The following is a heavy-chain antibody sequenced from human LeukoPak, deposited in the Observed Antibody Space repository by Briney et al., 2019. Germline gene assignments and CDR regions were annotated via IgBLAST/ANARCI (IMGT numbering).Heavy chain of an antibody. Sequence: GGSLRLSCAASGFTFSSYTMRWVRQAPGKGLEWVSAISGSGGSTYYTDSVKGRFTISRDNSKNTLYLQMNSLRADDAALYYCAKGLLLWFGEPGGFDYWGQGTLVTVSS. CDR1: GFTFSSYT. CDR2: ISGSGGST. J-gene: IGHJ4*02. V-gene: IGHV3-23*01. D-gene: IGHD3-10*01. CDR3: AKGLLLWFGEPGGFDY.